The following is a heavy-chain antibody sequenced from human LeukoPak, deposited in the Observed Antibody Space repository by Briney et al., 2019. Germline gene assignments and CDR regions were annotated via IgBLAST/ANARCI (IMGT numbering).Heavy chain of an antibody. V-gene: IGHV3-53*01. D-gene: IGHD3-9*01. Sequence: GGSLRLSCAASGFTVSSNYMSWVRQAPGKGLEWVSVIYSGGSTYSADSVKGRSTIYRDNSKNTLYLQMNSLRAEDTAVYYCARKRYDILTGGGAFDIWGQGTMVTVSS. CDR2: IYSGGST. J-gene: IGHJ3*02. CDR1: GFTVSSNY. CDR3: ARKRYDILTGGGAFDI.